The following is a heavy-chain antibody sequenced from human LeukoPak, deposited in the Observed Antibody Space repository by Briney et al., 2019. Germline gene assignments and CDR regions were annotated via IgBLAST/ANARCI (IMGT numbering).Heavy chain of an antibody. V-gene: IGHV4-59*08. CDR3: ARHESKDGYRGFDY. D-gene: IGHD5-24*01. Sequence: SETLSLTCTVSGGSMSYYYWSWIRQPPGKGLEWIGYIYHSGSINYNPSLKSRVTISVDRSKKLFSLSLSSMTAADTAVYYCARHESKDGYRGFDYWGQGTLVTVSS. J-gene: IGHJ4*02. CDR2: IYHSGSI. CDR1: GGSMSYYY.